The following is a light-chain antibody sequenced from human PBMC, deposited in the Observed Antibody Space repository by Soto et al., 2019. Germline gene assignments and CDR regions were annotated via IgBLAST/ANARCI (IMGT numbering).Light chain of an antibody. CDR2: GAS. J-gene: IGKJ1*01. CDR3: QQYGSSPWT. Sequence: EIVLTQSPGNLSLSPGERATLSCRASQSVSSSYLAWYQQKPGQAPRLLIDGASSRATGIPDRFSGSGSGTDFTLTISRLEPEDVAVYYYQQYGSSPWTFGQGTKVEIK. V-gene: IGKV3-20*01. CDR1: QSVSSSY.